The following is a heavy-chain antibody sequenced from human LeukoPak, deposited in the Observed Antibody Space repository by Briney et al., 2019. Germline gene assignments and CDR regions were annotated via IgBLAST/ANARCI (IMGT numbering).Heavy chain of an antibody. CDR2: IGTAGDT. CDR3: ARVQRSGGAFDI. D-gene: IGHD5-24*01. V-gene: IGHV3-13*01. Sequence: PGGSLRLSCAASGFTFSSYDMHRVRQATGKGLEWVSAIGTAGDTYYPGSVKGRFTISRENAKNSLYLQMNSLRAGDTAVYYCARVQRSGGAFDIWGQGTMVTVSS. J-gene: IGHJ3*02. CDR1: GFTFSSYD.